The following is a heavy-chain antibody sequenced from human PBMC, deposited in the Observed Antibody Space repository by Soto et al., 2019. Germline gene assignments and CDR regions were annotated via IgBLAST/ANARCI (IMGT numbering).Heavy chain of an antibody. CDR3: ARGRYGDY. CDR2: ISAHNGNT. V-gene: IGHV1-18*01. CDR1: GYTFTTYG. J-gene: IGHJ4*02. D-gene: IGHD1-1*01. Sequence: QVHLVQSGAEVKKPGASVKVSCKGTGYTFTTYGITWVRQAPGQGLEWMGWISAHNGNTNYAQKLQGRVTVTRDTSTSTAYMELRSLRSDDTAVYYCARGRYGDYWGQGALVTVSS.